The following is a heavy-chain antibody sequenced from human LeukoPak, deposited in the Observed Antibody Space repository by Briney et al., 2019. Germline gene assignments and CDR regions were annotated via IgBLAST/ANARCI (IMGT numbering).Heavy chain of an antibody. CDR3: ARDGIGGTPGGHYYYGMDV. CDR1: GFTFSSYW. Sequence: GGSLRLSCAASGFTFSSYWMSWVRQAPGKGLEWVANIKQDGSEKYYVDSVKGRFTISRDNAKNSLYLQMNSLRAEDTAVYYCARDGIGGTPGGHYYYGMDVWGQGTTVTVSS. J-gene: IGHJ6*02. D-gene: IGHD2-15*01. CDR2: IKQDGSEK. V-gene: IGHV3-7*01.